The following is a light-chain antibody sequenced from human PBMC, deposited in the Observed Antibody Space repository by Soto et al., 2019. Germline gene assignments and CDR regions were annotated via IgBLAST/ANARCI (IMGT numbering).Light chain of an antibody. CDR2: DAS. V-gene: IGKV1-16*01. J-gene: IGKJ1*01. CDR1: QGISSY. CDR3: QQYNSYPWT. Sequence: DIQMTQSPSSVSASVGDRVTISCRMSQGISSYLAWYQQKPGKAPKLLIYDASSLESGVPSRFSGSGSGTEFTLTISSLQPDDFATYYCQQYNSYPWTFGQGTKVDIK.